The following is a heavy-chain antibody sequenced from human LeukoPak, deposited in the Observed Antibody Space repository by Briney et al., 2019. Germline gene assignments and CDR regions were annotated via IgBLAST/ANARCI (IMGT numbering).Heavy chain of an antibody. J-gene: IGHJ4*02. CDR2: ISSSSTYI. Sequence: GGSLRLSCAASGFTFSSYSMNWVRQAPGKGLEWVSSISSSSTYIFYADSVKGRFTVSRDNAKNSLYLRMNSLRVDDTAVYYCARDSGFPAVPDYCGQGTLVTVSS. D-gene: IGHD3-10*01. CDR1: GFTFSSYS. CDR3: ARDSGFPAVPDY. V-gene: IGHV3-21*01.